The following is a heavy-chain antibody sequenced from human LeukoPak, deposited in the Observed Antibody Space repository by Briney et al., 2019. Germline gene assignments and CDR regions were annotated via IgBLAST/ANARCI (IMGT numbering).Heavy chain of an antibody. D-gene: IGHD3-16*01. V-gene: IGHV3-21*01. J-gene: IGHJ4*02. CDR2: ISPSSTYI. Sequence: GGSLRLSCAASGFIFSTYSMHWVRQAPGKGLEWVSSISPSSTYIYYADSVKGRFTISRDNAENSLYLQMNSLGAEDTAIYYCARDRGSYLDYWGQGTLVTVSS. CDR1: GFIFSTYS. CDR3: ARDRGSYLDY.